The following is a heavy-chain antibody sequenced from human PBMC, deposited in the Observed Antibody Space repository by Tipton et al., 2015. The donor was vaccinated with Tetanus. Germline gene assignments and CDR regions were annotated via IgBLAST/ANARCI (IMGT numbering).Heavy chain of an antibody. V-gene: IGHV1-18*01. J-gene: IGHJ4*02. D-gene: IGHD1-26*01. CDR2: VSAYNGRT. CDR3: ARDVRAEMGFDY. Sequence: QLVQSGDEVKRPGASAKVSCKASGYTFTSYGINWVRQAPGQGLEWMGWVSAYNGRTNYAQKVRDGVTMTTDTSTSTAYMELRSLRSDDTALYYCARDVRAEMGFDYWGRGTRVTVSS. CDR1: GYTFTSYG.